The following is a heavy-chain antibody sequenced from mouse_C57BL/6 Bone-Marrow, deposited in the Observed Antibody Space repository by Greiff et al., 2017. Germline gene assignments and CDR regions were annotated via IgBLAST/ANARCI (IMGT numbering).Heavy chain of an antibody. Sequence: QVQLKQSGAELVKPGASVKISCKASGYTFTDYYINWVKQRPGQGLEWIGKIGPGSGSTYYNEKFKGKATLTADKSSSTAYMQLSSLTSEDSAVYFCARAYHYYGSSYSYFDVWGTGTTVTVSA. D-gene: IGHD1-1*01. CDR2: IGPGSGST. CDR1: GYTFTDYY. CDR3: ARAYHYYGSSYSYFDV. V-gene: IGHV1-77*01. J-gene: IGHJ1*03.